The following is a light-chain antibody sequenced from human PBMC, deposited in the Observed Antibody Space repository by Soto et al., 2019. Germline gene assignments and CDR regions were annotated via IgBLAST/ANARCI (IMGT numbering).Light chain of an antibody. J-gene: IGKJ4*01. CDR2: DAS. CDR1: QDISNY. Sequence: DMQMTQSPSTLSASVGDRVTNTCQASQDISNYLNWYQQKPGKAPKLLIYDASNLETGVPSRFSGSGSGTDFTFTISSLQPEDIATYYCQQYDNLPTFGGGTKVDIK. V-gene: IGKV1-33*01. CDR3: QQYDNLPT.